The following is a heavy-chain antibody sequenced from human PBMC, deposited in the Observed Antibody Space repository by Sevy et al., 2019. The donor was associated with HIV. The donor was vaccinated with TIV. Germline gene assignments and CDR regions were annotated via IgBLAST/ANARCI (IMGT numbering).Heavy chain of an antibody. CDR1: EFTFSSYW. D-gene: IGHD2-2*01. Sequence: GGSLRLSCAASEFTFSSYWMSWVRQAPGKGLEWVANIKQDGSEKYYVDSVKGRFTISRDNAKNSLYLQMNSLRAEDTAVYYCARDCSSTSCLWGMDVWGQGTTVTVSS. CDR3: ARDCSSTSCLWGMDV. J-gene: IGHJ6*02. V-gene: IGHV3-7*03. CDR2: IKQDGSEK.